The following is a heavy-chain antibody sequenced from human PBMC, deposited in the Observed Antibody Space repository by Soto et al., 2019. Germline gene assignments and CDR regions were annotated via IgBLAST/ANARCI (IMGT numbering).Heavy chain of an antibody. CDR2: ISAYNGNT. CDR1: GYTFTSYG. J-gene: IGHJ4*02. D-gene: IGHD2-2*01. CDR3: ARDRGTHCSSTSCYVDY. V-gene: IGHV1-18*01. Sequence: QVQLVQSGAEVKKPGASVKVSCKASGYTFTSYGISWVRQAPGQGLEWMGWISAYNGNTNYAQKLQGRVTMTTDTSTSTAYMELRSLGSDDTAVYYCARDRGTHCSSTSCYVDYWGQGTLVTVSS.